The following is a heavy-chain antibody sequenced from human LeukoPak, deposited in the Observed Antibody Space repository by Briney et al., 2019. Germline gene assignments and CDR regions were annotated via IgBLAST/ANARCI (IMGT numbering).Heavy chain of an antibody. J-gene: IGHJ4*02. Sequence: GASVKVSCKASGYTFTGYYMHWVRQAPGQGLEWMGWINPNSGGTNYAQKFQGRVTMTRDTSISTAYMELSRLRSDDTAVYYCARYSSSSWSIPFDYWGQGTLVTVSS. CDR1: GYTFTGYY. V-gene: IGHV1-2*02. CDR3: ARYSSSSWSIPFDY. D-gene: IGHD6-13*01. CDR2: INPNSGGT.